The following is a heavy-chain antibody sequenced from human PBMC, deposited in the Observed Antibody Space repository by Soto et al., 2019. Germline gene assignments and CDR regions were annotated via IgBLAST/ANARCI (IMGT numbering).Heavy chain of an antibody. CDR2: INPSSGGT. Sequence: ASVKVSCKASGYTFTSYGISWVRQAPGQGLEWMGIINPSSGGTSYAQKFQGRVTMTSDTSTTTVYMELSSLRSEDTAVYYCARDSTLAYWGQGTLVTVSS. V-gene: IGHV1-46*01. CDR1: GYTFTSYG. CDR3: ARDSTLAY. J-gene: IGHJ4*02.